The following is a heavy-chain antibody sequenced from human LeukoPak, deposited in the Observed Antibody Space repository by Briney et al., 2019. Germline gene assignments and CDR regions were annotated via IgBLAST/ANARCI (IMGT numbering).Heavy chain of an antibody. CDR1: GFTFSSYE. J-gene: IGHJ4*02. CDR2: ITSSGSTI. CDR3: GRDQGFCSIPSCPYYFDY. V-gene: IGHV3-48*03. Sequence: PGGSLRLSCAVSGFTFSSYEMNWVRQAPGKGLEWLSYITSSGSTIYYADSVKGRFTISRDNAKNSLYLQMNSLRAEDTAIYYCGRDQGFCSIPSCPYYFDYGGQGPLVTVPS. D-gene: IGHD2-2*01.